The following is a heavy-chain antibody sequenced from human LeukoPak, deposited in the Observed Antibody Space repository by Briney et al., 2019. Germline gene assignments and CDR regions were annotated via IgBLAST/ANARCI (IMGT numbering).Heavy chain of an antibody. J-gene: IGHJ3*02. D-gene: IGHD6-13*01. CDR2: IYYSGST. CDR3: ARLKGIAAAKDAFDI. V-gene: IGHV4-39*01. Sequence: PSETLSLTCTVSGGSISSSSYYWGWIRQPPGKGLEWIGSIYYSGSTYYNPSLKSRATISVDTSKNQFSLKLSSVTAADTAVYYCARLKGIAAAKDAFDIWGQGTMVTVSS. CDR1: GGSISSSSYY.